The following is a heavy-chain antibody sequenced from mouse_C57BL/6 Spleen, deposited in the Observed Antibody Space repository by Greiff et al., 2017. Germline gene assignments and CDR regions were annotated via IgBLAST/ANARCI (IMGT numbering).Heavy chain of an antibody. CDR2: IDPSDSET. D-gene: IGHD2-4*01. CDR3: ARGIYYDYLTWFAY. CDR1: GYTFTSYW. Sequence: QVQLQQPGAELVRPGSSVQLSCKASGYTFTSYWMHWVKQRPIQGLAWIGNIDPSDSETHSNQKFKDKATLAVDKSSSTAYMQLSRVTSEDSAVYYWARGIYYDYLTWFAYWGQGTLVTVSA. V-gene: IGHV1-52*01. J-gene: IGHJ3*01.